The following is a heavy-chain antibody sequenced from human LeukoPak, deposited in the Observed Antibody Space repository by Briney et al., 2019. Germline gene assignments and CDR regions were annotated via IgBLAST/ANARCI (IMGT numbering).Heavy chain of an antibody. J-gene: IGHJ4*02. CDR1: GFTFSSYA. V-gene: IGHV3-23*01. CDR2: ISGSGGST. CDR3: TRDLYGRYSDY. D-gene: IGHD2-2*02. Sequence: GGSLRLSCAAAGFTFSSYAMRWVRQAPGKGLEWVSAISGSGGSTYYADSVKGRFTISRDNSKNTVYLQINSLRAEDTAVYYCTRDLYGRYSDYWGQETLVTVSS.